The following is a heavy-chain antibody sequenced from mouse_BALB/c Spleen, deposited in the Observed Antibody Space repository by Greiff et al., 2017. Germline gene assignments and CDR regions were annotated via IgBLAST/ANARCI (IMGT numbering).Heavy chain of an antibody. CDR1: GFSLTGYG. CDR2: IWGDGST. V-gene: IGHV2-6-7*01. J-gene: IGHJ4*01. CDR3: ARGSSARVYYYAMDD. Sequence: VQLQESGPGLVAPSQSLSITCTVSGFSLTGYGVNWVRQPPGKGLEWLGMIWGDGSTDYNSALKSRLSISKDNSKSQVFLKMNSLQTDDTARYYCARGSSARVYYYAMDDWGQGTSVTVSS. D-gene: IGHD1-1*01.